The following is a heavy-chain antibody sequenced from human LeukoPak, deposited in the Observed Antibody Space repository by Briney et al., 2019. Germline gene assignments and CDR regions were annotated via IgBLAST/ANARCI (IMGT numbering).Heavy chain of an antibody. CDR1: GGSIISNY. CDR2: IYGSGIT. Sequence: SETLSLTCTVSGGSIISNYWGWIRQSAGTGLEWIGRIYGSGITDYNPSLKSRVTMSLDTSRKQFSLRLTSVTAADTAVYYCAGLKFYDSTGYSPGYYMDVWGKGTTVSV. D-gene: IGHD3-22*01. J-gene: IGHJ6*03. V-gene: IGHV4-4*07. CDR3: AGLKFYDSTGYSPGYYMDV.